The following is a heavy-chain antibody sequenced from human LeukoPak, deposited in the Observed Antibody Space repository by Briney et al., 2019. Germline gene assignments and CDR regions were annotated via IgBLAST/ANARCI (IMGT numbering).Heavy chain of an antibody. Sequence: GGSLRLSCAAPGFTFSSYVMHWVRQAPGKGLEWVAVIWYDGFNKYYADSVKGRFTISRDNSKNTLYLQMNSLRAEDTAVYYCAKEVADAFDIWGQGTVVTVSS. CDR1: GFTFSSYV. D-gene: IGHD2-15*01. CDR3: AKEVADAFDI. J-gene: IGHJ3*02. V-gene: IGHV3-33*06. CDR2: IWYDGFNK.